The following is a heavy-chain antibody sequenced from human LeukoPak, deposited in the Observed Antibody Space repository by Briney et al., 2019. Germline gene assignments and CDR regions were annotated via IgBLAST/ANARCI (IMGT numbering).Heavy chain of an antibody. Sequence: PGGSLRLSCAASGFSFSTYAMNWVRQAPGKGLEWVSGITGNSGARKYADSVKGRFTISRDNSKNTLYLQMNSLRAEDTAVYYCADYSSGWYGGLGYWGQGTLVTVSS. CDR1: GFSFSTYA. V-gene: IGHV3-23*01. J-gene: IGHJ4*02. CDR3: ADYSSGWYGGLGY. CDR2: ITGNSGAR. D-gene: IGHD6-13*01.